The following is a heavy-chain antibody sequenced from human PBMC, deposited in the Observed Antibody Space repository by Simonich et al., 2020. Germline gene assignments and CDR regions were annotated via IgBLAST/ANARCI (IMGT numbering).Heavy chain of an antibody. D-gene: IGHD3-10*01. CDR1: GFTFSSYW. CDR2: VNKEGREK. CDR3: ARDREVYGSGSYYNY. V-gene: IGHV3-7*01. Sequence: EVQLVESGGGLVQPGGSLRLSCAASGFTFSSYWMSWVRQVPGKGVEWGANVNKEGREKYYVDSVNGRFTISRDNAKNSLYLQMNSLRAEDTAVYYCARDREVYGSGSYYNYWGQGTLVTVSS. J-gene: IGHJ4*02.